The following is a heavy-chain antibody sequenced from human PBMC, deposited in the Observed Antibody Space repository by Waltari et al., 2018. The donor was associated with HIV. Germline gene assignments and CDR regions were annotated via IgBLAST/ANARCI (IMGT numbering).Heavy chain of an antibody. CDR1: GFTFSDYS. Sequence: EVQLVASGGGLVQPGGSLRLPCAASGFTFSDYSMNWVRQAPGKGLEWVSYISSSSSTIYYADSVKGRFTISRDNAKNSLYLQMNSLRAEDTAVYYCARDPVYSGSSLVYYFDYWGQGTLVTVSS. CDR3: ARDPVYSGSSLVYYFDY. CDR2: ISSSSSTI. J-gene: IGHJ4*02. D-gene: IGHD6-6*01. V-gene: IGHV3-48*01.